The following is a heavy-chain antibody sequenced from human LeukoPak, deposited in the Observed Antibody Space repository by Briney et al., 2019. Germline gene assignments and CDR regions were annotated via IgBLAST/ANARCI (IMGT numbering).Heavy chain of an antibody. V-gene: IGHV1-3*01. J-gene: IGHJ3*02. CDR3: ARDHSELWFGELSGGAFDI. CDR2: INAGNGNT. Sequence: VASVKVSCKASGYTFTTYALHWVRQAPGQRREWMGWINAGNGNTKYSQKFQGRVTITRDTSASTAYMELSSLRSEDTAVYYCARDHSELWFGELSGGAFDIWGQGTMVTVSS. CDR1: GYTFTTYA. D-gene: IGHD3-10*01.